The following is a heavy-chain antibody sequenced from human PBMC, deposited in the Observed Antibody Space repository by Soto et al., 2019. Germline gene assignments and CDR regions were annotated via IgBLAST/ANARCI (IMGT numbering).Heavy chain of an antibody. CDR3: ATGVRYSWSYWAIDYYYYGMDV. D-gene: IGHD1-26*01. CDR1: GYTLTELS. Sequence: ASVKVSCKVSGYTLTELSMHWVRQAPGKGLERMGGFDPEDGETIYAQKFQGRVTMTEDTSTDTAYMELSSLRSEDTAVYYCATGVRYSWSYWAIDYYYYGMDVWGQGTTVTVSS. V-gene: IGHV1-24*01. J-gene: IGHJ6*02. CDR2: FDPEDGET.